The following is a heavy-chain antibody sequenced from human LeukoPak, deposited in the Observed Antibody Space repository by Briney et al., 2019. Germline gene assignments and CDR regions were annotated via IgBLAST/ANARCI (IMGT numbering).Heavy chain of an antibody. CDR2: IRSKPNNYAT. CDR1: GFTFSGSA. J-gene: IGHJ5*02. CDR3: SSSQIT. V-gene: IGHV3-73*01. Sequence: GGSLRLSCAASGFTFSGSAMHWVRQASGKGLEWVGHIRSKPNNYATSYAASVKGRFTISRDDSSNTAYLQMNSLRTEDTAVYYCSSSQITWGRGTLVTVSS.